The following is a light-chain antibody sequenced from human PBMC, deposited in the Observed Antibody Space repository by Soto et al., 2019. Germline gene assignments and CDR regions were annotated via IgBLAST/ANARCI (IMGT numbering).Light chain of an antibody. CDR1: QSISSW. V-gene: IGKV1-5*03. CDR3: QQYNDNWT. CDR2: KAS. J-gene: IGKJ1*01. Sequence: DIQMTQSPSTLSASVGDRVTITCRASQSISSWLAWYQQKPGQAPKLLIYKASTLQSGVPSRFSGSGSGTEFTLPISSLQPDDSATYYCQQYNDNWTFGQGTKVEIK.